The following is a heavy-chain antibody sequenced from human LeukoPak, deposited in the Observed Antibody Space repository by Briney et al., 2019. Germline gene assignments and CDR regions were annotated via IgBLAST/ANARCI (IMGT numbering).Heavy chain of an antibody. Sequence: GGSLRLSCAASGFTFSSYSMNWVRQAPGRGLEWVSSISSSSSYIYYADSVKGRFTISRDNAKNSLYLQMNSLRAEDTAVYYCARDKEFGDYYYYYMDVWGKGTTVTISS. J-gene: IGHJ6*03. CDR2: ISSSSSYI. V-gene: IGHV3-21*01. D-gene: IGHD3-10*01. CDR3: ARDKEFGDYYYYYMDV. CDR1: GFTFSSYS.